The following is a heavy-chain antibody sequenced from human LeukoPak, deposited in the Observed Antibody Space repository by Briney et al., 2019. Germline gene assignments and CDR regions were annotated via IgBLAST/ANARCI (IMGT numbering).Heavy chain of an antibody. CDR1: GFTFSTFH. J-gene: IGHJ4*02. CDR3: AKDLSNYYFDY. D-gene: IGHD4-4*01. V-gene: IGHV3-48*01. Sequence: PRGSLRLSCTASGFTFSTFHMHWVRQAPGKGLEWVSYINYHSQPTYYADSVKGRFTISRDNAKSSLYLQLNDLRAEDTAVYYCAKDLSNYYFDYWGQGTLVTVSS. CDR2: INYHSQPT.